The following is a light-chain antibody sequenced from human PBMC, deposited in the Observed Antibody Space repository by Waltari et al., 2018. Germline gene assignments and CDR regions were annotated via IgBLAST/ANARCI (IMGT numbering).Light chain of an antibody. CDR2: EGS. CDR3: YSYAGSSTFSWV. J-gene: IGLJ3*02. Sequence: QSALTQPASVSGSPGQSITISCTGTSSAVGSYNLVSWYQQQPGKAPKVMIYEGSKRPSGVSNRFSGSKSGNTACLTISGRQAEDEADYDCYSYAGSSTFSWVFGGGTKLTVL. CDR1: SSAVGSYNL. V-gene: IGLV2-23*01.